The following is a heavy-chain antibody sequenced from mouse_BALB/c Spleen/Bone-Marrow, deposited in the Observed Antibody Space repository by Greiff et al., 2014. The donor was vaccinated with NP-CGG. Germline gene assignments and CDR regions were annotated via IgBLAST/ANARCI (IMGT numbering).Heavy chain of an antibody. D-gene: IGHD3-1*01. V-gene: IGHV2-2*02. CDR1: GLSLTTYG. J-gene: IGHJ2*01. Sequence: QVQLKESGPGLVQPSQSLSITCTVSGLSLTTYGVHWVRQSPGKGLEWLGVIWTGGSTDYNAAFISRLSISKDNSKSQVFFEMNSLQANDTAIYYCARNHRGYYFDYWGQGTTLTVSS. CDR3: ARNHRGYYFDY. CDR2: IWTGGST.